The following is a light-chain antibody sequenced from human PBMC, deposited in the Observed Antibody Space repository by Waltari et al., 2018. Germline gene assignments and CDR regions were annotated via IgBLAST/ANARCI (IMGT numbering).Light chain of an antibody. V-gene: IGLV2-14*03. CDR2: DVA. CDR1: SGDVGAHVH. Sequence: SALTQPASVSGSPGQSIAISCTGTSGDVGAHVHFSLHQQHPCIAPKLIIYDVAKRPSGVSGRFSGSKSCNTASLTISELQADDESDYDCSSFTTTLTYVFGSGTKVTVL. J-gene: IGLJ6*01. CDR3: SSFTTTLTYV.